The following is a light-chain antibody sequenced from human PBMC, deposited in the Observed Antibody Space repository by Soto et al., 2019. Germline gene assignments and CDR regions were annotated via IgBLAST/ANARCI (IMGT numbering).Light chain of an antibody. CDR3: QTWGTGYV. J-gene: IGLJ1*01. CDR1: SGHSSYA. V-gene: IGLV4-69*01. CDR2: LNSDGSH. Sequence: QLVLTQSPSASASLGASVKLTCTLSSGHSSYAIAWHQQQPEKGARYLMKLNSDGSHSKGDGIPDRFSGSSSGAERYLTISSLQSEDEADYHCQTWGTGYVFGTGTKLTVL.